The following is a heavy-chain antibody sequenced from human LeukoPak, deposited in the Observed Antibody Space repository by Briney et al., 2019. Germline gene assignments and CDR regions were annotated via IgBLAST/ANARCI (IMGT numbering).Heavy chain of an antibody. Sequence: GGSLRLSCAASGFTFDDYAMHWVRQAPGKGLEWVSGISWNSGSIGYADSVKGRFTISRDNAKNSLYLQMNSLRAEDTALYYCAKERSTSWYGDYFDYWGQGTLVTVSS. CDR2: ISWNSGSI. CDR3: AKERSTSWYGDYFDY. J-gene: IGHJ4*02. D-gene: IGHD6-13*01. V-gene: IGHV3-9*01. CDR1: GFTFDDYA.